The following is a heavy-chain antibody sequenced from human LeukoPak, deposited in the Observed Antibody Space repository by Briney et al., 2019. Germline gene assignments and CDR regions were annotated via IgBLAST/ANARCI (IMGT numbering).Heavy chain of an antibody. J-gene: IGHJ4*02. CDR2: IYYSGST. V-gene: IGHV4-59*01. CDR3: ARGEPGIAAAGLDY. CDR1: GGSISNYY. D-gene: IGHD6-13*01. Sequence: SETLSLTCIVSGGSISNYYWGWIRQPPGKGLEWIGYIYYSGSTNYNPSLKSRVTISVDTSKNQFSLKLSSVTAADTAVYYCARGEPGIAAAGLDYWGQGTLVTVSS.